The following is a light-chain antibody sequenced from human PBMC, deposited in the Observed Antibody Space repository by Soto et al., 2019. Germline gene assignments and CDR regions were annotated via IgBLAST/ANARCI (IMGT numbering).Light chain of an antibody. Sequence: QSVLTQPPSASGSPGQSVTISCSGTSSDVGGYNYVSWYQQHPGKAPKLMIFEVSKRPSGVPDRFSGSKSGNTASLTVSDLQGEDEADYYCSSFAGSNNFGVFGTGTKVTVL. J-gene: IGLJ1*01. V-gene: IGLV2-8*01. CDR3: SSFAGSNNFGV. CDR2: EVS. CDR1: SSDVGGYNY.